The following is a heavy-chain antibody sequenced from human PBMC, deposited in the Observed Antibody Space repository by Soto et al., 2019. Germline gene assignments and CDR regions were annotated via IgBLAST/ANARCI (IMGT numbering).Heavy chain of an antibody. D-gene: IGHD3-22*01. CDR2: ISGSGSST. CDR3: ARDRPIVVTPYGMDV. CDR1: GFTFSSYA. J-gene: IGHJ6*02. Sequence: GGSLRLSCAASGFTFSSYAMTWVRQAPGKGLDWVSAISGSGSSTYYAASVKGRFTISRDNSKNTLYLQMNSLRAEDTAVYYCARDRPIVVTPYGMDVWGQGTTVTVSS. V-gene: IGHV3-23*01.